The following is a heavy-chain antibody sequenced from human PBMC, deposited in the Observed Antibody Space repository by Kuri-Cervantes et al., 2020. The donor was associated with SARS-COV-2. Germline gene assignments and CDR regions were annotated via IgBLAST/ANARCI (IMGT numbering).Heavy chain of an antibody. CDR2: INPNSGGT. D-gene: IGHD2-21*02. V-gene: IGHV1-2*04. J-gene: IGHJ3*02. Sequence: ASVKVSCKASGYTFTGSYMHWVRQAPGQGLEWMGWINPNSGGTNYAQKFQGWVTMTRDTSISTVYMELRNLRSDDTAVYYCARDRNPTPIVVLTVIRMDAFDIWGQGTMVTVSS. CDR3: ARDRNPTPIVVLTVIRMDAFDI. CDR1: GYTFTGSY.